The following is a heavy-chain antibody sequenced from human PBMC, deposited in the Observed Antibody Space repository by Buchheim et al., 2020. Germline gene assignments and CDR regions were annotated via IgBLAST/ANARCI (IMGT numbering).Heavy chain of an antibody. CDR1: GGSFSGYY. CDR3: AREGGYDGTGGWFDP. Sequence: QVQLQQWGAGLLKPSETLSLTCAVYGGSFSGYYWSWIRQPPGKGLEWIGEINHSGSTNYNPSLKSRVTISVGTSKNQFSLKLSSVTAADTAVYYCAREGGYDGTGGWFDPWGQGTL. D-gene: IGHD5-12*01. J-gene: IGHJ5*02. V-gene: IGHV4-34*01. CDR2: INHSGST.